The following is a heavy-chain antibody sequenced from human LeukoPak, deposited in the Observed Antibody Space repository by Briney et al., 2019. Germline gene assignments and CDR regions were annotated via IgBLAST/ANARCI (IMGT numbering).Heavy chain of an antibody. CDR1: GGTFSSYA. Sequence: SVKVSCKASGGTFSSYAISWVRQAPGQGPEWMGGIIPIFGTANYAQKFQGRVTITADKSTSTAYMELSSLRSEDTAVYYCAREAITIFGVVRTQTTYGPHRFDPWGQGTLVTVSS. V-gene: IGHV1-69*06. D-gene: IGHD3-3*01. CDR3: AREAITIFGVVRTQTTYGPHRFDP. J-gene: IGHJ5*02. CDR2: IIPIFGTA.